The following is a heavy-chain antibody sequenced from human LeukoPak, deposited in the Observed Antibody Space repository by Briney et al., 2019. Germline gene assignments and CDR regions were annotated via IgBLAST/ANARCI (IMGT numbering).Heavy chain of an antibody. Sequence: SVKVSCKASGGTFSSYAISWVRQAPGQGLEWMGGIIPIFGTANYAQKFQGRVTITTVESTSTAYMELSSLRSEDTAVYYCATSGSYSHFYFDYWGQGTLVTVSS. J-gene: IGHJ4*02. CDR2: IIPIFGTA. CDR3: ATSGSYSHFYFDY. CDR1: GGTFSSYA. V-gene: IGHV1-69*05. D-gene: IGHD1-26*01.